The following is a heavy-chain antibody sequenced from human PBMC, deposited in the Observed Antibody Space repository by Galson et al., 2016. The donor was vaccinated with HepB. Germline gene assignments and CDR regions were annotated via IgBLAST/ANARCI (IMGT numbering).Heavy chain of an antibody. J-gene: IGHJ4*02. CDR1: GGTFSSYA. CDR3: ATPYYYDSSGYYRKYYFDY. V-gene: IGHV1-69*13. Sequence: SVKVSCKASGGTFSSYAISWVRQAPGQGLEWMGGIVPIFGTGNYAQKFQGRVTITADESTSTAYMELSSLRSEDTAVYYCATPYYYDSSGYYRKYYFDYWGQGTLVTVSS. CDR2: IVPIFGTG. D-gene: IGHD3-22*01.